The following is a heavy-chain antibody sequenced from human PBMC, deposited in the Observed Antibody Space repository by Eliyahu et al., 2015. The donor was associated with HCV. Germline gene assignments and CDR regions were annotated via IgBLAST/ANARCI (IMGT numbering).Heavy chain of an antibody. D-gene: IGHD6-19*01. CDR3: ASLYSSGWYGFFQH. V-gene: IGHV4-39*01. CDR1: GGSISSSSXY. J-gene: IGHJ1*01. Sequence: QLQLQESGPGLVKPSETLSLTCTVSGGSISSSSXYWAWIRQPPGKGLEWIGSIYYNGNTYYNSSLKTRVTISEGTSKNQFSLKLTSVTAADTAVYYCASLYSSGWYGFFQHWGQGTLVTVSS. CDR2: IYYNGNT.